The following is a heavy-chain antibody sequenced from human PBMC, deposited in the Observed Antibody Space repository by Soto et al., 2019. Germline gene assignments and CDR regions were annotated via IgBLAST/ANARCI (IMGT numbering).Heavy chain of an antibody. Sequence: GASVKVSCKVSGYTLTELSMHWVRQAPGKGLGWMGGFDPEDGETIYAQKFQGRVTMTEDTSTDTAYMELSSLRSEDTAVYYCATAYTPESWFDPWGQGTLVTVSS. CDR1: GYTLTELS. CDR2: FDPEDGET. V-gene: IGHV1-24*01. D-gene: IGHD2-15*01. CDR3: ATAYTPESWFDP. J-gene: IGHJ5*02.